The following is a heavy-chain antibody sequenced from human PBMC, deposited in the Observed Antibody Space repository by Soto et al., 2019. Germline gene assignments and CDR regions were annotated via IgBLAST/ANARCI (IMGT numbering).Heavy chain of an antibody. J-gene: IGHJ4*02. CDR3: AREDGGVGFTSVFDY. Sequence: GGSLRLSCVASGFTLTAYTMNWVRQAPGMGLEWVASINGRGNYKYYTDSVEGRFTISRDNAENSLYLHMNSLGAEDTAGYYCAREDGGVGFTSVFDYWGQGTLVTVSS. CDR1: GFTLTAYT. CDR2: INGRGNYK. V-gene: IGHV3-21*01. D-gene: IGHD4-17*01.